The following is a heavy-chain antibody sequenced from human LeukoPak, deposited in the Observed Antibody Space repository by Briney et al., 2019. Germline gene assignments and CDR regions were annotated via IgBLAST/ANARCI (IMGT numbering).Heavy chain of an antibody. V-gene: IGHV5-51*01. CDR1: GYRFTNNW. Sequence: GESLKISCKISGYRFTNNWIGWVRQVPGKGLEWMGLTYPGYSDAKYSPSFQGQVTLSVDTSISTAYLQLGGLRASDTAIYYCVRFALSSSLDHWGQGTLVTVSS. CDR3: VRFALSSSLDH. CDR2: TYPGYSDA. D-gene: IGHD6-13*01. J-gene: IGHJ5*02.